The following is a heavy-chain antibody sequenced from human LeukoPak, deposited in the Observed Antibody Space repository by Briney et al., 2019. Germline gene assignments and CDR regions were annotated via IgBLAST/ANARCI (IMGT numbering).Heavy chain of an antibody. V-gene: IGHV4-38-2*02. J-gene: IGHJ4*02. Sequence: SETLSLTCTVSGYSISSGYYWGWIRQPPGKGLEWIGSIYHSGSTYYNPSLKSRVTISVDTSKNQFSLKLSSVTAADTAVYHCARDSLGYSSSWPFDYWGQGTLVTVSS. CDR1: GYSISSGYY. CDR3: ARDSLGYSSSWPFDY. CDR2: IYHSGST. D-gene: IGHD6-13*01.